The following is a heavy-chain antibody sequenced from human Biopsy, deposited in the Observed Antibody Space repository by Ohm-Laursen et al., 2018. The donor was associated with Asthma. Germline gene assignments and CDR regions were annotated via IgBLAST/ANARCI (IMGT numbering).Heavy chain of an antibody. CDR1: GGSISNSNYY. D-gene: IGHD6-19*01. CDR2: IHHSGTS. Sequence: SQTLSLTCSVSGGSISNSNYYWGWIRQSPGKGLEWIGYIHHSGTSYFNPSLKSRVSFSRDTSKNQFSLKLSSVTAADTAVYYCARASVAASSNWFDPWGQGTLVTVSS. J-gene: IGHJ5*02. V-gene: IGHV4-30-4*08. CDR3: ARASVAASSNWFDP.